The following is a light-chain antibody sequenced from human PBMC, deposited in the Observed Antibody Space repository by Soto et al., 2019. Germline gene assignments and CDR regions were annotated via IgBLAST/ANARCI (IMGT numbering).Light chain of an antibody. CDR2: KAS. J-gene: IGKJ1*01. Sequence: EIRMTQSPSTLSGSVGDGVSIXCRASQTGRSWFGCCQQKPGEPPKRLIYKASTLKGGVPSRCSCSGSGTEFTLTISSLQPDDFATYYGQHYNSYSEAFGQGTKVDI. V-gene: IGKV1-5*03. CDR1: QTGRSW. CDR3: QHYNSYSEA.